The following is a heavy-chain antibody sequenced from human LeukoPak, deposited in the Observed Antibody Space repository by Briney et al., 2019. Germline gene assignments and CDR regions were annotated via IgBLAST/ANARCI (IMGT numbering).Heavy chain of an antibody. CDR3: AKDAPSYSSSFDY. D-gene: IGHD6-13*01. J-gene: IGHJ4*02. CDR2: IRYDGSNK. Sequence: GGSLRLSCAASGFTFSSYGMHWVRQAPGKGLEWVAFIRYDGSNKYYADSVKGRFTISRDNSKNTLYLQMNSLRAEDTAVYYCAKDAPSYSSSFDYWGQGTLGTVSS. CDR1: GFTFSSYG. V-gene: IGHV3-30*02.